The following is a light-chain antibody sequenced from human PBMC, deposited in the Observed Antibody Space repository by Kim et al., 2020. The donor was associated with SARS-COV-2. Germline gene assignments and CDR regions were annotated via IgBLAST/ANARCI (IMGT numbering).Light chain of an antibody. CDR2: DAS. Sequence: KAPHLLIYDASNFETGVPSSFSGSESVTQFTLTISSLQPDDFATYYCQEDTSDSWTFGQWTKV. CDR3: QEDTSDSWT. J-gene: IGKJ1*01. V-gene: IGKV1-5*01.